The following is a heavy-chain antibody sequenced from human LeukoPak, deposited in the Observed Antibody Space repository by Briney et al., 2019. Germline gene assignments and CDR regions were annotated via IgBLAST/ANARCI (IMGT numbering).Heavy chain of an antibody. D-gene: IGHD5-18*01. CDR2: ISGSGGST. CDR3: ARVGGDTGRSFDY. V-gene: IGHV3-23*01. CDR1: GFTFSSYA. J-gene: IGHJ4*02. Sequence: PGGSLRLSCAASGFTFSSYAMSWVRQAPGKGLEWVSAISGSGGSTYYADSVKGRFTISRDNSKNTLYLQMNSLRAEDTAVYYCARVGGDTGRSFDYWGQGTLVTVSP.